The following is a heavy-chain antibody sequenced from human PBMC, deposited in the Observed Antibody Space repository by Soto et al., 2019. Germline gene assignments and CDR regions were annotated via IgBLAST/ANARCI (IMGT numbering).Heavy chain of an antibody. D-gene: IGHD5-12*01. CDR1: GGSISSSSYY. CDR3: ARHPLYHSGYDSW. CDR2: IYYSGST. J-gene: IGHJ4*02. V-gene: IGHV4-39*01. Sequence: PSETLSLTFTVSGGSISSSSYYWGWIRQPPGKGLEWIGSIYYSGSTYYNPSLKSRVTISVDTSKNQFSLKLSSVTAADTAVYYCARHPLYHSGYDSWWGQGTLVTVSS.